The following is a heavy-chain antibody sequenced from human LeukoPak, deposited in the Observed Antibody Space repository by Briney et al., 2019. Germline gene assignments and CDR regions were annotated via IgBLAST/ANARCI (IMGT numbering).Heavy chain of an antibody. CDR1: GFTFSSYA. CDR3: AKASTVAARDYYYGMDV. V-gene: IGHV3-23*01. J-gene: IGHJ6*02. Sequence: PGGSLRLSCAASGFTFSSYAMSWVRQAPGKGLVWVSAISGSGGSTYYADSVKGRFTISRDNSKNTLYLQMNSLRAEDTAVYYCAKASTVAARDYYYGMDVWGQGTTVTVSS. CDR2: ISGSGGST. D-gene: IGHD6-6*01.